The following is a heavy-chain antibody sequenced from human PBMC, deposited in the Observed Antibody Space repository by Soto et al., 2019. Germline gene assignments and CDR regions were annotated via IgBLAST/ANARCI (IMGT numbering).Heavy chain of an antibody. CDR3: AKDAVVRGVNQYYFDY. V-gene: IGHV3-30*18. J-gene: IGHJ4*02. CDR2: ISYDGSNK. D-gene: IGHD3-10*01. Sequence: GGSLRLSCAASGFTFSSYGMHWVRQAPGKGLEWVAVISYDGSNKYYADSVKGRFTISRDNSKNTLYLQMNSLRAEDTAVYYCAKDAVVRGVNQYYFDYWGQGTLVTVSS. CDR1: GFTFSSYG.